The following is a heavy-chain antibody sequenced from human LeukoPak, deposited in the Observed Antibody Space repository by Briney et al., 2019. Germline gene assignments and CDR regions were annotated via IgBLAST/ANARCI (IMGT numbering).Heavy chain of an antibody. CDR2: IYYSGSS. Sequence: PSETLSLTCTVSGGSISSGDYYWSWIRQPPGKGLEWIGYIYYSGSSFYNPSLKSRLTTSVDTSKNHFSLNLSSVTAADTAVYYCARRNDPYYFDYWGQGTLVTVSS. V-gene: IGHV4-30-4*08. J-gene: IGHJ4*02. CDR1: GGSISSGDYY. D-gene: IGHD3-16*01. CDR3: ARRNDPYYFDY.